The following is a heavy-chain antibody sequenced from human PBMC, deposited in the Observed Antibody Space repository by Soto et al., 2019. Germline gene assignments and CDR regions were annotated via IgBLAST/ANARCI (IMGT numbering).Heavy chain of an antibody. CDR1: GGSLSSSSNH. J-gene: IGHJ4*02. Sequence: PSDTLFLTCTVSGGSLSSSSNHWGWIRQPPGKGLEWIGNIYYSENTYYNPSLKSRVTISVDTSKNQFSLRLTSVTAADTAVYYCATHPPYGPLDHWGQGTLVTVSS. CDR2: IYYSENT. V-gene: IGHV4-39*01. CDR3: ATHPPYGPLDH. D-gene: IGHD4-17*01.